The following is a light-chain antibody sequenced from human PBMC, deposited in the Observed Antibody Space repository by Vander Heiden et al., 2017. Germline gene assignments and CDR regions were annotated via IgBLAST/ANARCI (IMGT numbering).Light chain of an antibody. Sequence: QSAPTQPASGSGSPGKSITISCTGGRSDVGSYNLVSWYQHHPGRAPRLVIYEVTKRASGVSSRFSGSKSGSAASLTISGLQPEDEGEYHCCSYAGGNTLVFGGGTKLTVL. CDR2: EVT. CDR3: CSYAGGNTLV. V-gene: IGLV2-23*02. J-gene: IGLJ3*02. CDR1: RSDVGSYNL.